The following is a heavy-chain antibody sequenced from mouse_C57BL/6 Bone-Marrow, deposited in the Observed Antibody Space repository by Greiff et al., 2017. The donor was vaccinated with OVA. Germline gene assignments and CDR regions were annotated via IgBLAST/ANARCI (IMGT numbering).Heavy chain of an antibody. J-gene: IGHJ4*01. CDR2: VSNGGGST. Sequence: DVMLVESGGGLVQPGGSLKLSCAASGFTFSDYYMYWVWGPLAHLLEWGAYVSNGGGSTYYPDTVKGRFTISRDNAKNTLYLQMSRLKSEDTAMYYCARHERPTWFYAMDYWGQGTSVTVSS. CDR1: GFTFSDYY. V-gene: IGHV5-12*01. D-gene: IGHD2-2*01. CDR3: ARHERPTWFYAMDY.